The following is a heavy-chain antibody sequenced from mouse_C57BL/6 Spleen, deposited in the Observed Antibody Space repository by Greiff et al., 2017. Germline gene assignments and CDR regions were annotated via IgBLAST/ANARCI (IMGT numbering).Heavy chain of an antibody. CDR2: ISSGGDYI. CDR1: GFTFSSYA. D-gene: IGHD1-1*01. J-gene: IGHJ2*01. Sequence: EVMLVESGEGLVKPGGSLKLSCAASGFTFSSYAMSWVRQTPEKRLEWVAYISSGGDYIYYADTVKGRFTISRDNARNTLYLQMSSLKSEDTAMYYCTRDRVGDYFDYWGQGTTLTVSS. V-gene: IGHV5-9-1*02. CDR3: TRDRVGDYFDY.